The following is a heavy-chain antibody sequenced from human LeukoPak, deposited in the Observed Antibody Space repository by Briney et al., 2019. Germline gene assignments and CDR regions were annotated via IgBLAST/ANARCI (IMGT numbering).Heavy chain of an antibody. CDR2: ISGSGDTT. CDR3: AKDASNYFWYFDL. J-gene: IGHJ2*01. Sequence: GSLILSCAGSGFIFSTYAMTWVRQAPGKGLEWVSGISGSGDTTYYADSVKGRFTISRDNSKNTLYLQMSSLRAEDTAVYYCAKDASNYFWYFDLWGRGTLVTVSS. V-gene: IGHV3-23*01. CDR1: GFIFSTYA. D-gene: IGHD1-1*01.